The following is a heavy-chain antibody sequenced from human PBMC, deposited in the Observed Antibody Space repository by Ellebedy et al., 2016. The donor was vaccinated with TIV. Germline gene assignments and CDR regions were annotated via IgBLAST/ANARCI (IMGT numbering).Heavy chain of an antibody. J-gene: IGHJ4*02. V-gene: IGHV3-30*03. CDR2: ISHDGSNE. Sequence: GESLKISCAGSGFTFSSHGIPWVRQAPGKGLEWVAVISHDGSNEYYADSVKGRFTISRDNSKNTVYLQMNSLRAEDTAVYYCARWETDDWIQLWSAKYYFNYWGQGTLVTVSS. CDR1: GFTFSSHG. CDR3: ARWETDDWIQLWSAKYYFNY. D-gene: IGHD5-18*01.